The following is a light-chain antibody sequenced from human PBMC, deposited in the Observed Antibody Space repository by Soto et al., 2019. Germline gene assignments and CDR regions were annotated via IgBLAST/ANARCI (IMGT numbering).Light chain of an antibody. V-gene: IGKV3-11*01. J-gene: IGKJ1*01. CDR2: DAS. Sequence: DIVLTQSPATLSLSPGERATLSCRASQTISTYLACYQNKPGQAPRLLVYDASNRATGVPARFSGSGSGTDFTLTISSLEPEDFAVYYCQQRRNWPRTFGRGSKADI. CDR1: QTISTY. CDR3: QQRRNWPRT.